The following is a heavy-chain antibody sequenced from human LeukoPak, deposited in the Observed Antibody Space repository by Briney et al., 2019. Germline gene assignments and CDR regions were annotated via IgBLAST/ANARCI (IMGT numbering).Heavy chain of an antibody. CDR1: GGSISSYY. CDR2: IYTSGST. J-gene: IGHJ4*02. Sequence: SETLSLTCTVSGGSISSYYWRWIRQPPGKGLEWIGYIYTSGSTNYNPSLKSRVTISVDTSKNQFSLKLSSVTAADTAVYYCARAGYCSGGSCLSIDYWGQGTLVTVSS. V-gene: IGHV4-4*09. D-gene: IGHD2-15*01. CDR3: ARAGYCSGGSCLSIDY.